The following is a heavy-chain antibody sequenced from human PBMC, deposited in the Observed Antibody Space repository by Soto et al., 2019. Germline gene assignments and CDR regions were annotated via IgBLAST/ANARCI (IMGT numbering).Heavy chain of an antibody. V-gene: IGHV4-34*01. D-gene: IGHD1-1*01. CDR1: GGSFSGYY. CDR3: ARGSYKRVDY. Sequence: SETLSLTCAVYGGSFSGYYWSWIRQPPGKGLEWIGEINHSGSTNYNPSLKSRVTISVDTSKNQFSLKLSSVTAADTAAYYCARGSYKRVDYWGQGTLVTVSS. CDR2: INHSGST. J-gene: IGHJ4*02.